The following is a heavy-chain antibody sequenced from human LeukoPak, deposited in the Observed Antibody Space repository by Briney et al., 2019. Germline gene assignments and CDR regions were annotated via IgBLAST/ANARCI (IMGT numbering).Heavy chain of an antibody. Sequence: SETLSLTCAVYGGSFSGYYWSWIRQPPGKGLEWIGEINHSGSTNYNPSLKSRVTISVDTSKNQFSLKLSSVTAADTAVYYCARGLMGATTGPYYFDYWGQGTLATVSS. CDR2: INHSGST. CDR1: GGSFSGYY. V-gene: IGHV4-34*01. J-gene: IGHJ4*02. CDR3: ARGLMGATTGPYYFDY. D-gene: IGHD1-26*01.